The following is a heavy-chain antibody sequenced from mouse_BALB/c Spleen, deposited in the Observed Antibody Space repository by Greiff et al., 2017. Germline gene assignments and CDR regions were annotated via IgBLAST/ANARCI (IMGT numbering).Heavy chain of an antibody. Sequence: EVQGVESGGGLVKPGGSLKLSCAASGFTFSSYAMSWVRQTPEKRLEWVASISSGGSTYYPDSVKGRFTISRDNARNILYLQMSSLRSEDTAMYYCAREGNLAWFAYWGQGTLVTVSA. D-gene: IGHD2-1*01. CDR2: ISSGGST. CDR1: GFTFSSYA. J-gene: IGHJ3*01. CDR3: AREGNLAWFAY. V-gene: IGHV5-6-5*01.